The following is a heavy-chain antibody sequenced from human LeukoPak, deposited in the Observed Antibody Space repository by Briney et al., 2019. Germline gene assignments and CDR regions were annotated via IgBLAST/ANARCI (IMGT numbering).Heavy chain of an antibody. CDR2: ISGSGGST. CDR3: AKDRVAVAGLPVQ. Sequence: HPGGSRRLSCAASGFTFSSYAMSWVRQAPGKGLEWVSAISGSGGSTYYADSVKGRFTISRDNSKNTLYLQMNSLRAEDTAVYYCAKDRVAVAGLPVQWGQGTLVTVSS. J-gene: IGHJ4*02. CDR1: GFTFSSYA. V-gene: IGHV3-23*01. D-gene: IGHD6-19*01.